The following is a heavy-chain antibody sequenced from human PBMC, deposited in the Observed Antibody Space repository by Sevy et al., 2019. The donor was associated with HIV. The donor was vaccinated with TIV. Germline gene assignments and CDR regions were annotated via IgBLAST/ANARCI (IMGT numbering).Heavy chain of an antibody. V-gene: IGHV4-59*01. CDR2: IYYSGST. CDR1: GGSISSYY. J-gene: IGHJ6*02. CDR3: ARAIKKTGTTDYYYGMDV. Sequence: SETLSLTCTVSGGSISSYYWSWIRQPPGKGLEWIGYIYYSGSTNYNPSPKSRVTISVDTSKNQFSLKLSSVTAADTAVYYCARAIKKTGTTDYYYGMDVWGQGTTVTVSS. D-gene: IGHD1-7*01.